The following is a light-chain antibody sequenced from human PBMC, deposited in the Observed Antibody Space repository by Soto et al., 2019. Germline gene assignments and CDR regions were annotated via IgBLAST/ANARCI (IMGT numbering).Light chain of an antibody. CDR3: QQSYTTPPIT. J-gene: IGKJ5*01. Sequence: DIPMPQSPSSLSASIGDSVIITCRASQDIGTYLNWYQHKPGKAPKHLIYAASSLQTGVPSRFTGSGSGTEFTLTIDSLQPEDFATYYCQQSYTTPPITFGQGTRLEIK. CDR2: AAS. V-gene: IGKV1-39*01. CDR1: QDIGTY.